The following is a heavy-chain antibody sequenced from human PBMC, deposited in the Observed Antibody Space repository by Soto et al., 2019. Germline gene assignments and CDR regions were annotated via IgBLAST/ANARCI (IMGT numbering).Heavy chain of an antibody. J-gene: IGHJ5*02. D-gene: IGHD3-22*01. CDR1: GGSISSYY. CDR3: AREVDYYDSSGPENWFDP. V-gene: IGHV4-59*01. CDR2: IYYSGST. Sequence: SETLSLTCTVSGGSISSYYWSWIRQPPGRGLEWIGYIYYSGSTNYNPSLKSRVTISVDTSKNQFSLKLSSVTAADTAVYYCAREVDYYDSSGPENWFDPWGQGTLVTVSS.